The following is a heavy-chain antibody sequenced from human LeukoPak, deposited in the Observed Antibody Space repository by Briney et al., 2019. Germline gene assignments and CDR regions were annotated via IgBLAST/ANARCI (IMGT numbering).Heavy chain of an antibody. J-gene: IGHJ3*02. CDR3: ARVGPGPGDVNAFDI. V-gene: IGHV3-30-3*01. CDR2: ISYDGSNK. Sequence: GGSLRLSCAASGFTFSSYAMHWVRQAPGKGLEWVAVISYDGSNKYYADSVKGRFTISRDNSKNTLYLQMNSLRAEDTAVYYCARVGPGPGDVNAFDIWGQGTMVTVSS. D-gene: IGHD3-10*01. CDR1: GFTFSSYA.